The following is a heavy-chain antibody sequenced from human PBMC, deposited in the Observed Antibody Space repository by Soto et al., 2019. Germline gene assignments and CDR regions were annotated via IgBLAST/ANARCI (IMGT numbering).Heavy chain of an antibody. CDR1: GFSLSTSGLA. Sequence: SGPTLVNPTQTLTLTCTFSGFSLSTSGLAVGWIRQPPGKALEWLAYVYSDDDKRYSPSLRNRLTITKDTSKNQVVLTVTNMDPVDTATYFCAHRSRHGPKSFDAWGQGILVTVS. V-gene: IGHV2-5*02. CDR3: AHRSRHGPKSFDA. D-gene: IGHD2-2*01. J-gene: IGHJ4*02. CDR2: VYSDDDK.